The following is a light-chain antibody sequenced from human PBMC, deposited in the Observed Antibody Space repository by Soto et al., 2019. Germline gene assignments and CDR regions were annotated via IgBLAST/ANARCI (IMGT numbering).Light chain of an antibody. V-gene: IGLV2-8*01. CDR3: SSNAGSNNLV. CDR1: SSDVGNSNY. Sequence: QSALTQPPSASGTPGQSVTIPCTGTSSDVGNSNYVSWYQQHPGKAPKLMIYEVSRRPSGVPDRFSGSKSGNTASLTVSGLQAEDEADYYCSSNAGSNNLVFGGGTKLTVL. CDR2: EVS. J-gene: IGLJ2*01.